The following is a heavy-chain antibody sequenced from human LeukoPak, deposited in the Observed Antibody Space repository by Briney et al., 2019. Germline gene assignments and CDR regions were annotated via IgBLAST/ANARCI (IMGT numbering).Heavy chain of an antibody. CDR1: GFTFSSYS. Sequence: PGGSLRLSCAASGFTFSSYSMNWVRQAPGKGLEWVSAISGSGGSTYYADSVKGRFTISRDNSKNTLYLQMNSLRAEDTAVYYCAKLGSIAAAGATSGDDYWGQGTLVTVSS. CDR3: AKLGSIAAAGATSGDDY. D-gene: IGHD6-13*01. J-gene: IGHJ4*02. CDR2: ISGSGGST. V-gene: IGHV3-23*01.